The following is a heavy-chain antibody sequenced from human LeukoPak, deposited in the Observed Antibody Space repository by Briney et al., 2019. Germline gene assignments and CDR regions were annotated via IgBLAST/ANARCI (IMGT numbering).Heavy chain of an antibody. Sequence: NPSETLSLTCAVYGGSFSDSYWNWIRQPPGKGLEWIGNINHSGSTNYNPSLKSRVTISVDTSKNQFSLKLTSVTAADTAVYYCASRGDYYYGLDVWGQGTTVTASS. D-gene: IGHD3-10*01. V-gene: IGHV4-34*01. CDR2: INHSGST. CDR3: ASRGDYYYGLDV. J-gene: IGHJ6*02. CDR1: GGSFSDSY.